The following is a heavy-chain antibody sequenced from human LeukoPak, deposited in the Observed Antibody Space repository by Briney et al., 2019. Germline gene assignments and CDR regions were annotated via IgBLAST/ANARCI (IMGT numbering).Heavy chain of an antibody. CDR3: TSSTVTTPYYYYYYGMDV. V-gene: IGHV3-49*04. CDR2: IRSKAYGGTT. J-gene: IGHJ6*02. CDR1: GFTFGDYA. Sequence: PGGSPRLSCTASGFTFGDYAMSWVRQAPGKGLEWVGFIRSKAYGGTTEYAASVKGRFTISRDDSKSIAYLQMNSLKTEDTAVYYCTSSTVTTPYYYYYYGMDVWGQGTTVTVSS. D-gene: IGHD4-11*01.